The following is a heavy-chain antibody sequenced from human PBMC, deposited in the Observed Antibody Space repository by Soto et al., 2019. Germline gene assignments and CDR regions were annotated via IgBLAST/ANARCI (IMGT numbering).Heavy chain of an antibody. CDR1: GYTFTSYG. D-gene: IGHD1-7*01. V-gene: IGHV1-18*01. CDR3: ARVSSYNWNYDVDY. Sequence: QVQLVQSGAEVKKPGASVKVSCKASGYTFTSYGISWVRQAPGQGLEGMGWISAYNGNTNYAQKLQGRVTMTTDTSRSRAYRGRRSLSSDDTAVYYCARVSSYNWNYDVDYWGQGTLVTVSS. J-gene: IGHJ4*02. CDR2: ISAYNGNT.